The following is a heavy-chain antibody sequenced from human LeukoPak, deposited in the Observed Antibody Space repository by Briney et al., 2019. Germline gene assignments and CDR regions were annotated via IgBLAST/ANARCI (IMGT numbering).Heavy chain of an antibody. V-gene: IGHV3-53*01. J-gene: IGHJ5*02. CDR1: GFTVSSNY. Sequence: GGSLRLSCAASGFTVSSNYMSWVCQAPGKGLEWVSVIYSGGSTYYADSVKGRFTIYRDNSKNTLYLQMNSLRAEDTAVYYCARDVTGWFDPWGQGTLVTVSS. CDR2: IYSGGST. CDR3: ARDVTGWFDP. D-gene: IGHD1-14*01.